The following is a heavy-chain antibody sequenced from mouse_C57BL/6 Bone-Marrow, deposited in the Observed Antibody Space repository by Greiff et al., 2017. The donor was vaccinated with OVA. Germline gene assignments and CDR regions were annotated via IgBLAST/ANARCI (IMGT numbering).Heavy chain of an antibody. CDR2: IYPSDRDT. V-gene: IGHV1-74*01. CDR3: AIGGGRFAY. Sequence: VQLQQSGPELVKPGASVKVSCKASGYAFSSSWMNWVKQRPGQGLEWIGRIYPSDRDTNYNQKFKGKATLTVDKSSSTAYMQLSSLTSEDSAVYYCAIGGGRFAYWGQGTLVTVSA. CDR1: GYAFSSSW. J-gene: IGHJ3*01.